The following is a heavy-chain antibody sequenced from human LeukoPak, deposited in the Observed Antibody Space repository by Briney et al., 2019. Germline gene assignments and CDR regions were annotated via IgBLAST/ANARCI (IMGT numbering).Heavy chain of an antibody. CDR1: GFTFDDYA. D-gene: IGHD3-22*01. CDR2: ISWNSGSI. CDR3: AKGGSSGYKRLDYFDY. J-gene: IGHJ4*02. V-gene: IGHV3-9*01. Sequence: GGFLRLSCAASGFTFDDYAMHWVRQAPGKGLEWVSGISWNSGSIGYADSVKGRFTISRDNAKNSLYLQMNSLRAEDTALYYCAKGGSSGYKRLDYFDYWGQGTLVTVSS.